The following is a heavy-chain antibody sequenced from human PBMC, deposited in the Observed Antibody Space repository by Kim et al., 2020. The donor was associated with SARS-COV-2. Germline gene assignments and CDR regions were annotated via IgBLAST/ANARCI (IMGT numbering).Heavy chain of an antibody. CDR1: GFTFSNAW. CDR3: LSASSVIAAAGTRGD. J-gene: IGHJ4*02. CDR2: IKTKTDGETT. Sequence: GGSLRLSCAASGFTFSNAWMNWVRQAPGKGLEWVGRIKTKTDGETTDYAAPVKGRFTISRDDSKNTLYLQMNSLKTEDTAMYYCLSASSVIAAAGTRGDWGQGTLVTVSS. D-gene: IGHD6-13*01. V-gene: IGHV3-15*01.